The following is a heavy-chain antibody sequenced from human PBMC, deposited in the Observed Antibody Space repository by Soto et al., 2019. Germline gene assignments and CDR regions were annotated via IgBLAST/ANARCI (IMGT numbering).Heavy chain of an antibody. Sequence: QVQLVQSGAEVKKPGASVKVSCKASGYTFTSYGISWVRQAPGQGLEWMGWISAYNGNTNYAQKLQGRVTMTTDTSTRTAYMELRSLRSDDTAVYYCARDNPYIVVVPAAMSHNYYYYYMDVWGKGTTVTVSS. V-gene: IGHV1-18*01. CDR3: ARDNPYIVVVPAAMSHNYYYYYMDV. D-gene: IGHD2-2*01. CDR2: ISAYNGNT. CDR1: GYTFTSYG. J-gene: IGHJ6*03.